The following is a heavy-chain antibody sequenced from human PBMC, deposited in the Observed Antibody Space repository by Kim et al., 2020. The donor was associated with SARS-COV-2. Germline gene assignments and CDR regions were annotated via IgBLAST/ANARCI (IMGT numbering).Heavy chain of an antibody. CDR1: GASVNSAHYY. J-gene: IGHJ5*02. Sequence: SETLSLTCTVSGASVNSAHYYWSWNRQPPGKGLEWIGYIFYSGSTPCNSSLTSRVIIAVYTTKTHYPLILKSVTAADTAEYYCAKGAPDGSANGRSCDP. CDR2: IFYSGST. V-gene: IGHV4-61*03. D-gene: IGHD3-10*01. CDR3: AKGAPDGSANGRSCDP.